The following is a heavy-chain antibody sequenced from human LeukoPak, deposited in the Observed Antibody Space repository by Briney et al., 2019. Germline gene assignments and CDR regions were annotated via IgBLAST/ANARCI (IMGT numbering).Heavy chain of an antibody. CDR3: ARRQRSKWNDIYFDY. V-gene: IGHV5-51*01. D-gene: IGHD1-1*01. J-gene: IGHJ4*02. CDR1: GYNYMSYW. Sequence: GESLKISCKGSGYNYMSYWIGWVRQMPGKGLEWMGIIYPADSDTRYSPSFQGQVTFSADKSINTAYLQWSSLKASDTAMYYCARRQRSKWNDIYFDYWGQGTLVTVSS. CDR2: IYPADSDT.